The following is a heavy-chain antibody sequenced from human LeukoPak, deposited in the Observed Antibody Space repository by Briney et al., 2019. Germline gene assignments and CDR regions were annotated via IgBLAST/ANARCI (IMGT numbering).Heavy chain of an antibody. D-gene: IGHD2-15*01. CDR3: AREDRSGGFGY. J-gene: IGHJ4*02. CDR1: GFTFSSYW. CDR2: IKQDGSEK. V-gene: IGHV3-7*01. Sequence: PGGSLRLSCAASGFTFSSYWMSWVRQAPVKVLEWVASIKQDGSEKYYVDSVKGRFTISRDNAKNSLYLQMNSLRAEDTAVYYCAREDRSGGFGYWGQGTLVTVSS.